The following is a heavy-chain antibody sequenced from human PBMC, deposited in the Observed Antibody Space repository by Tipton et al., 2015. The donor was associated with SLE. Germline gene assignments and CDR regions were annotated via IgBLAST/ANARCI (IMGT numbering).Heavy chain of an antibody. CDR3: ARGKIPWYFMDV. D-gene: IGHD4-23*01. J-gene: IGHJ6*03. CDR2: VHYSGST. V-gene: IGHV4-59*01. CDR1: GGSISSYY. Sequence: TLSLTCSASGGSISSYYWTWIRQPPGKGLEWLGFVHYSGSTIYNPSLESRVTISADTSNSQFSLRLNSVTAADTAVYYCARGKIPWYFMDVWGKGTTVTVSS.